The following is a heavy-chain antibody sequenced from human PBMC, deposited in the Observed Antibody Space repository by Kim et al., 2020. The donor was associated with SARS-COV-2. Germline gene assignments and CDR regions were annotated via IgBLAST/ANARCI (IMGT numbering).Heavy chain of an antibody. CDR2: MSGSGGTT. V-gene: IGHV3-23*01. CDR3: TNGGVGINCHYFDY. Sequence: GGSLRLSCAASGFAFSNYAMSWVRQAPGKGLEWVSAMSGMSGSGGTTYYSDSVMCRFTVSRDNSKNTLYLQMNSRRAEDTAIYYYTNGGVGINCHYFDYWGQGTLVSVSS. J-gene: IGHJ4*02. CDR1: GFAFSNYA. D-gene: IGHD2-21*01.